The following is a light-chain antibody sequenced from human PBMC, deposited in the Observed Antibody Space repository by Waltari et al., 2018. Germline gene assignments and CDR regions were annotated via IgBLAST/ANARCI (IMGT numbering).Light chain of an antibody. CDR1: TSDVGHYNL. Sequence: QSALTQPASVSGTPGQSITISCTGTTSDVGHYNLVSWYQHHPGKAPKLRICEVIKRPSGVSNRFSGSKSGNTASLTISGLQAEDEADYYCCSYAGSGTYVFGTGTKVTVL. V-gene: IGLV2-23*02. CDR2: EVI. J-gene: IGLJ1*01. CDR3: CSYAGSGTYV.